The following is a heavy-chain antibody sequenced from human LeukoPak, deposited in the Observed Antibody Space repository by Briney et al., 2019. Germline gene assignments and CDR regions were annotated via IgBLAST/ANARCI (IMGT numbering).Heavy chain of an antibody. V-gene: IGHV4-38-2*02. CDR2: IYHSGST. CDR3: ARERGYCSSTSCPNWFDP. CDR1: GYSISSGYY. Sequence: KTSETLSLTCAVSGYSISSGYYWGWIRQPPGKGLEWIGSIYHSGSTYYNPSLKSRVTISVDTSKNQFSLKLSSVTAADTAVYYCARERGYCSSTSCPNWFDPWGQGTLVTVSS. D-gene: IGHD2-2*01. J-gene: IGHJ5*02.